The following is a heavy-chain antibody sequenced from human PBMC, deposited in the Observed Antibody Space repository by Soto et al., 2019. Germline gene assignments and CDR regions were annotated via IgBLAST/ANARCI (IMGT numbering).Heavy chain of an antibody. CDR1: GFTFSDEN. V-gene: IGHV3-21*06. D-gene: IGHD2-2*01. J-gene: IGHJ6*02. CDR3: ARDSDCHSTSCFFPPHV. Sequence: LRLSCSASGFTFSDENMSWVRQVPGKGLEWVSGISGGGSYIFYADSVQGRFSISRDNPKNSLFLEMNSLRVEDTAVYYCARDSDCHSTSCFFPPHVWGQGTTVTVSS. CDR2: ISGGGSYI.